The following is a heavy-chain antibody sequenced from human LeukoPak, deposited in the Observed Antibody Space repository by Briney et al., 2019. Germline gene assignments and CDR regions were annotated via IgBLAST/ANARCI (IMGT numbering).Heavy chain of an antibody. CDR1: GYTFTSYF. Sequence: ASVKVSCKASGYTFTSYFIHWVRQAPGQGLEWMGIINPSGGSTNYAQKFQGRVTMTWDTSTSTVYMDLSSLRSEDTAVYFCARDRSIVGATPYFDYWGQGTLVTVSS. CDR2: INPSGGST. CDR3: ARDRSIVGATPYFDY. D-gene: IGHD1-26*01. J-gene: IGHJ4*02. V-gene: IGHV1-46*01.